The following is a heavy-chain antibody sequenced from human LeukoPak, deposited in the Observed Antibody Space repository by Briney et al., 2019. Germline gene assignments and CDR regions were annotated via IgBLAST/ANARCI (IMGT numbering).Heavy chain of an antibody. J-gene: IGHJ4*02. CDR1: GGSISSYY. D-gene: IGHD5-18*01. CDR2: IYYSGST. Sequence: SETLSLTCTVSGGSISSYYWSWIRQPPGKGLEWIGYIYYSGSTNYNPSLKSRVTISVDTSKNQFSLKLSSVTAADTAVHYCARDPVDTAMATWWGQGTLVTVSS. CDR3: ARDPVDTAMATW. V-gene: IGHV4-59*01.